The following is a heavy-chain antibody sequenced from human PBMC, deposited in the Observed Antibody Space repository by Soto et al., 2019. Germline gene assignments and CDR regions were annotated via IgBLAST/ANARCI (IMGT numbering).Heavy chain of an antibody. CDR1: GFGFSYYW. D-gene: IGHD4-17*01. CDR2: INGDGTRT. V-gene: IGHV3-74*01. CDR3: ANMYNDYRDGPH. J-gene: IGHJ4*01. Sequence: PGWSLRLSCAAAGFGFSYYWMHWVRQVPGQGPIWVSCINGDGTRTGYADSVEGRFTISRDNARKTLYLQMNSLRVEDTAVYYCANMYNDYRDGPHWGQGTLVTVSS.